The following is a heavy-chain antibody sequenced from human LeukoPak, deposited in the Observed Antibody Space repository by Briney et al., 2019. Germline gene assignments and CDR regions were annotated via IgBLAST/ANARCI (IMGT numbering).Heavy chain of an antibody. CDR1: GFTLSNAW. D-gene: IGHD4-23*01. V-gene: IGHV4-34*01. CDR2: INHSGST. J-gene: IGHJ4*02. Sequence: GSLRLSCAASGFTLSNAWMNWVRQAPGKGLEWMGEINHSGSTNYNPSLKSRGTISVDTSKNQFSLKLSSVTAADTAVYYCARLGGPYDYWGQGTLVTVSS. CDR3: ARLGGPYDY.